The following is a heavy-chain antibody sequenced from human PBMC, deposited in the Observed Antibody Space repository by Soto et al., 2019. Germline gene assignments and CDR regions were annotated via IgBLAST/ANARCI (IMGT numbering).Heavy chain of an antibody. CDR2: SVPGSGKT. D-gene: IGHD3-10*01. V-gene: IGHV1-18*01. CDR3: AKVAGHGSGSRYFDN. CDR1: GYTFFTYG. Sequence: QVQLVQSGAEVTKPGASVKVACKTYGYTFFTYGLSWVRLVPGLGLEWLGWSVPGSGKTVYARKFQDRLTVTTDRSTDTSYMQLRSLTADDTALYDWAKVAGHGSGSRYFDNWGQGTLVSFSS. J-gene: IGHJ4*02.